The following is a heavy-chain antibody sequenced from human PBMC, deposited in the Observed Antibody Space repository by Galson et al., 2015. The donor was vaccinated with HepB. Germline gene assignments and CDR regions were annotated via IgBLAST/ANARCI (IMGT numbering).Heavy chain of an antibody. D-gene: IGHD3-22*01. J-gene: IGHJ5*02. Sequence: SVKVSCKASGYTCTGYYMHWVRQAPGQGLEWMGWINPNSGGTNYAQKFQGRVTMTRDTSISTAYMELSRLRSDDTAVYYCAGHHYYDSSGYYPWGQGTLVTVSS. CDR2: INPNSGGT. CDR1: GYTCTGYY. V-gene: IGHV1-2*02. CDR3: AGHHYYDSSGYYP.